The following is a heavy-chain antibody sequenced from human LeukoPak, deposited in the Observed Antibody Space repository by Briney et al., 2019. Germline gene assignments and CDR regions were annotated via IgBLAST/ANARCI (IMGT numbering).Heavy chain of an antibody. CDR1: GFTFSSYS. J-gene: IGHJ1*01. D-gene: IGHD6-19*01. CDR2: ISSSSSYI. Sequence: GGSLRLSCAASGFTFSSYSMNWVRQAPGKGLEWVSSISSSSSYIYYADSVKGRFTISRDNAKNSLYLQMNSLRAEDTAVYFCAKDHSSGWQDKYFQHWGQGTLVTVPS. CDR3: AKDHSSGWQDKYFQH. V-gene: IGHV3-21*04.